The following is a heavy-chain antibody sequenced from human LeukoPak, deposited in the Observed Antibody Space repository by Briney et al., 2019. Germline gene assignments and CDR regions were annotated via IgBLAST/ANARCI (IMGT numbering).Heavy chain of an antibody. Sequence: PGRSLRLSCAGSGFTFGGYGMHWFRQTPGKGLEWVAVIAYDGSRAFYADSVKGRFTISRDNSENTMSVQMDDLRAEDTAVYYCTRYNNDHFDYWGQGTLVTVSS. V-gene: IGHV3-33*01. CDR1: GFTFGGYG. CDR3: TRYNNDHFDY. D-gene: IGHD1-14*01. CDR2: IAYDGSRA. J-gene: IGHJ4*02.